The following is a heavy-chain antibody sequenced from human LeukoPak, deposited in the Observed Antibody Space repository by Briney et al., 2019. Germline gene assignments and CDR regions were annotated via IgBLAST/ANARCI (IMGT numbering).Heavy chain of an antibody. CDR3: TRVRSGTTVYYYMDV. D-gene: IGHD3-10*01. Sequence: GGSLRLSCAASGFTFSGSAMRWVRQASGKGLEWVGRIRSKANKYATAYAGSVKGRFTISRHDSNNTAYLQMNSLKTEDTAVYYCTRVRSGTTVYYYMDVWGKGTTVTVSS. V-gene: IGHV3-73*01. CDR1: GFTFSGSA. J-gene: IGHJ6*03. CDR2: IRSKANKYAT.